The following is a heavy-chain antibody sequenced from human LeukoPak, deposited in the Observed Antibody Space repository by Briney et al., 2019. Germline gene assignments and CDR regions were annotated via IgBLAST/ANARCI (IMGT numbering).Heavy chain of an antibody. Sequence: SGGSLRLSCAASGFTFSNYAMSWIRQAPGRGLEWVSGISAGGDNAHYADSVKGRFTISRDNSKNTLFLQMNSLRAEDTAVYYCAKDTRAGGWGQGTLVTVSS. CDR2: ISAGGDNA. J-gene: IGHJ4*02. D-gene: IGHD1-26*01. CDR1: GFTFSNYA. CDR3: AKDTRAGG. V-gene: IGHV3-23*01.